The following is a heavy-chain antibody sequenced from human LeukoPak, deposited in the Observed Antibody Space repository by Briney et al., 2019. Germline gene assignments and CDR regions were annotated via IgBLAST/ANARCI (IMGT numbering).Heavy chain of an antibody. CDR2: INPNSGGT. CDR3: ARDSGSYFDSLDY. J-gene: IGHJ4*02. Sequence: ASVKVSCKASGYTFTGYYMHWVRQAPGQGLEWMGWINPNSGGTNYAQKFQGGVTMTRDTSISTAYMELSRLRSDDTAVYYCARDSGSYFDSLDYWGQGTLVTVSS. CDR1: GYTFTGYY. D-gene: IGHD1-26*01. V-gene: IGHV1-2*02.